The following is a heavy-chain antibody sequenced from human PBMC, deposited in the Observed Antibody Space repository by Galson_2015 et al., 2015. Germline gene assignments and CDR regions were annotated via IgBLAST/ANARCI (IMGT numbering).Heavy chain of an antibody. Sequence: SVKVSCKASGYSFTSYAMNWVRQAPGQGLQWMGWINTNTGEPTYAQGFTGRFVFSLDTSVSTAYLQISSLKAEDTAVYYCARELPAANFFRDAFDTWGQGTMVTVSS. J-gene: IGHJ3*02. D-gene: IGHD2-2*01. CDR3: ARELPAANFFRDAFDT. CDR1: GYSFTSYA. CDR2: INTNTGEP. V-gene: IGHV7-4-1*02.